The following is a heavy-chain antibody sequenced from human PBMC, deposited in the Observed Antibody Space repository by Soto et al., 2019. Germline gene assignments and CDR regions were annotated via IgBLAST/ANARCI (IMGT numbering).Heavy chain of an antibody. J-gene: IGHJ3*02. CDR2: IYYSGST. D-gene: IGHD1-26*01. Sequence: SETLSLTCTVSGGSISSSSYYWGWIRQPPGKGLEWIGSIYYSGSTYYNPSLKSRVTISVDTSNNQFSLKLSSVTAADTAVYYCARLLAGATTDAFDIWGQGTMVTVSS. V-gene: IGHV4-39*01. CDR1: GGSISSSSYY. CDR3: ARLLAGATTDAFDI.